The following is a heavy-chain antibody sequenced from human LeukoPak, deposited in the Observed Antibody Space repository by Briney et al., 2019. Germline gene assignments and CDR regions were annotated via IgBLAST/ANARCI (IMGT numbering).Heavy chain of an antibody. CDR3: ARAPAIGRDGYNTFDY. J-gene: IGHJ4*02. D-gene: IGHD5-24*01. CDR1: GGTFSSYA. V-gene: IGHV1-69*04. Sequence: GSSVKVSGKASGGTFSSYAISWVRQAPGQGLEWMGRIIPILGIANYAQKFQGRVTITADKSTSTAYMELSSLRSEDTAVYYCARAPAIGRDGYNTFDYWGQGTLVTVSS. CDR2: IIPILGIA.